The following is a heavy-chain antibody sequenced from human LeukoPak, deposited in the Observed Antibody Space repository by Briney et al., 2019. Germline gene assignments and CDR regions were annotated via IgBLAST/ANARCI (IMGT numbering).Heavy chain of an antibody. CDR2: IDPDGGGT. CDR1: GYTFIDYY. CDR3: ARDSVLDV. Sequence: GASVKVSCKASGYTFIDYYIYWVRQAPGQGLEWMGWIDPDGGGTNYAQKFRGRVTMTTDTSTSTAYMELRSLRSDDTAVYYCARDSVLDVWGQGTTVTVSS. D-gene: IGHD3-10*01. J-gene: IGHJ6*02. V-gene: IGHV1-2*02.